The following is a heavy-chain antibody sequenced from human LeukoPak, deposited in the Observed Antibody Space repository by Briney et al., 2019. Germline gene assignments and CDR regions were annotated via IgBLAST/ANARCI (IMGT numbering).Heavy chain of an antibody. Sequence: PGGSLRLSCAASGFTFSNYWMHWVRQAPGKGLVWVSRINSDGSSTTYADSVKGRFTISRDNVRNTLYLQLNSLRVEDTALYYCARGGRELDYWGQGTLVTVSS. D-gene: IGHD1-26*01. CDR3: ARGGRELDY. CDR2: INSDGSST. CDR1: GFTFSNYW. J-gene: IGHJ4*02. V-gene: IGHV3-74*01.